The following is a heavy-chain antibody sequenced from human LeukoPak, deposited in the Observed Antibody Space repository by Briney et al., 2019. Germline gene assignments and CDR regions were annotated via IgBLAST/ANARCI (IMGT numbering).Heavy chain of an antibody. D-gene: IGHD3-22*01. CDR2: INSDGSWT. V-gene: IGHV3-74*01. CDR1: GNSW. CDR3: VSFYETY. J-gene: IGHJ4*02. Sequence: GGSLSLSCAAPGNSWMHWVRKVQGKGLVWVSHINSDGSWTSYADSVKGRFTISKDNAKNTVYLQMNSLRAEDTAVYYCVSFYETYWGRGTLVTVSS.